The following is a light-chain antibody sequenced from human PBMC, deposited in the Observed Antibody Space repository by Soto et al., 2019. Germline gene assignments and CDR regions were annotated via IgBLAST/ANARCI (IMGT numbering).Light chain of an antibody. V-gene: IGKV4-1*01. CDR1: QSVLYSSNNMNY. CDR3: QQYYTTPRT. CDR2: WAS. J-gene: IGKJ1*01. Sequence: DSVMTQSPDSLAVSLGERATINCKSSQSVLYSSNNMNYFAWYQQKSGQPPKLLIYWASTRASGVPDRFSGSGSGTDFTLTISSLQAEDVAVYFCQQYYTTPRTFGQGTKVEI.